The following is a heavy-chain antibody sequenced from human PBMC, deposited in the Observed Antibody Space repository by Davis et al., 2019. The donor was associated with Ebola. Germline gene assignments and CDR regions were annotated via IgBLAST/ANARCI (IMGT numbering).Heavy chain of an antibody. CDR2: IYYSGST. CDR3: ARESNVSGSYYGAFEI. CDR1: GGSISSYY. Sequence: PSETLSLTCTVSGGSISSYYWSWIRQPPGKGLEWIGYIYYSGSTNYNPSLKSRVTISVDTSKNQFSLKLSSVTAADTAVYYCARESNVSGSYYGAFEIWGQGTMVTVSS. V-gene: IGHV4-59*01. D-gene: IGHD1-26*01. J-gene: IGHJ3*02.